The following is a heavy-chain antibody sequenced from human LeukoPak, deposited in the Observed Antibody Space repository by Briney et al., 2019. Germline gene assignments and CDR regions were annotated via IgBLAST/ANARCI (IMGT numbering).Heavy chain of an antibody. Sequence: SETLSLTCTVSGGLISSGSYYWSWIRQPAGKGLEWIGRIYSSGSTNYNPALRSRLTISIDTSKNQFSLKLSSVTAADTAMYYCARAAPSYYGSGSLGSYYYGMDVWGQGTTVTVSS. J-gene: IGHJ6*02. CDR2: IYSSGST. CDR3: ARAAPSYYGSGSLGSYYYGMDV. D-gene: IGHD3-10*01. CDR1: GGLISSGSYY. V-gene: IGHV4-61*02.